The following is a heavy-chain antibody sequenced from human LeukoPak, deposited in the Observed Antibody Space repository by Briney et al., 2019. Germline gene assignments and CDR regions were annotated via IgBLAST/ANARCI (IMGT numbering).Heavy chain of an antibody. Sequence: GGSLRLSCAASESTFSSFSMNWVRQAPGKGLEWVSSISSSGSYIYQADSVKGRFTISRDNAKNSLYLQMNSLRAEDTAVYYCARASSGWAVDLYYFDYWGRGTLVTVSS. V-gene: IGHV3-21*01. CDR2: ISSSGSYI. D-gene: IGHD6-19*01. CDR1: ESTFSSFS. J-gene: IGHJ4*02. CDR3: ARASSGWAVDLYYFDY.